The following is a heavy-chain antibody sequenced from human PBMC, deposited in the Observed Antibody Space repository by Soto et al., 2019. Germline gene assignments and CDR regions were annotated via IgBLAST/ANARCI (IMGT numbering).Heavy chain of an antibody. CDR1: GVSTSNHY. V-gene: IGHV4-59*11. CDR2: IYYRGTT. Sequence: QVQLQETGPGLVKPSETLSLTCSVSGVSTSNHYWTWIRKPPGQGPEWIGCIYYRGTTNYNASFNSRVTTSVDTSKNQFSRKLTSVTTADTAVYYCARGGGSPYHDHEFDYWGQGILVTVSS. J-gene: IGHJ4*02. D-gene: IGHD2-2*01. CDR3: ARGGGSPYHDHEFDY.